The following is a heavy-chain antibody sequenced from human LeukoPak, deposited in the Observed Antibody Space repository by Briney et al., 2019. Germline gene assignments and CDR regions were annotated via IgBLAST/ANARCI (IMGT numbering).Heavy chain of an antibody. D-gene: IGHD6-13*01. J-gene: IGHJ4*02. CDR1: GFTVSSNY. CDR3: ARDPGYSSSWYYFDY. V-gene: IGHV3-66*01. CDR2: IYSGGST. Sequence: GGSLRLSCAASGFTVSSNYMSWVRQAPGKGLEWVSVIYSGGSTYYADSVKGRFTISRDNSKNTLYLQINSLRAEDTAVYYCARDPGYSSSWYYFDYWGQGTLVTVSS.